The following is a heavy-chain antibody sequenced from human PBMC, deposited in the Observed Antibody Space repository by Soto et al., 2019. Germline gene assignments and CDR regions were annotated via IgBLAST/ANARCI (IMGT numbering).Heavy chain of an antibody. D-gene: IGHD3-22*01. CDR1: GDSVSSKNAA. V-gene: IGHV6-1*01. CDR2: TYYRSKWHS. J-gene: IGHJ4*02. Sequence: HTLSLTCAISGDSVSSKNAAWHWIRQSPSRGPEWLGRTYYRSKWHSGYAVSVRSRITISPDTSKNRFSLQLNSVTPDDTAVYYCARSGPGGYIDYWGRGTLVTVSS. CDR3: ARSGPGGYIDY.